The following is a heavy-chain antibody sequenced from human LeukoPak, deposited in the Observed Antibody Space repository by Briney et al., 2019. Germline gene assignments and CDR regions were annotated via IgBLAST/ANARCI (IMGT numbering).Heavy chain of an antibody. CDR2: IIPILGKA. J-gene: IGHJ4*02. CDR1: VGTFSSYA. CDR3: ARDNPPYCNGGSCYSH. D-gene: IGHD2-15*01. V-gene: IGHV1-69*11. Sequence: ASVKVSCKASVGTFSSYAISWVRQAPGQGLEWMGRIIPILGKANYAQKFQGRVTLTADESTGTAYMELSSLRSDDTAVYYCARDNPPYCNGGSCYSHWGQGTLVTLSS.